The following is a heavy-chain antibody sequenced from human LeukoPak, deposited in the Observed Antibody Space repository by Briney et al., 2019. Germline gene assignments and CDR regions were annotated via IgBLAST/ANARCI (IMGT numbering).Heavy chain of an antibody. CDR1: GYTFISYG. CDR2: ISAYNGNT. J-gene: IGHJ4*02. D-gene: IGHD3-10*01. CDR3: ARVGGSESVIFDY. Sequence: GASVRVSCKASGYTFISYGITWVRQAPGQGLEWMGWISAYNGNTNYAQTMQGRVTMTTDTSTSTAYMELRGLRSDDTALYYCARVGGSESVIFDYWGQGTLVTVSP. V-gene: IGHV1-18*01.